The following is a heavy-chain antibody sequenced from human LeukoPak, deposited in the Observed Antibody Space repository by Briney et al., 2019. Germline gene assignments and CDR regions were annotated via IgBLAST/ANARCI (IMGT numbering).Heavy chain of an antibody. CDR1: GFTFSSYS. Sequence: PGGSLRLSCAASGFTFSSYSMNWVRQAPGKGLEWVAFIRYDGTNKYYADSVKGRFTISRDNSKNTLYLQMNSLRAEDTAVFYCATFPYYFDSSGSYYFDFWGQGTLVTVSS. J-gene: IGHJ4*02. V-gene: IGHV3-30*02. CDR3: ATFPYYFDSSGSYYFDF. CDR2: IRYDGTNK. D-gene: IGHD3-22*01.